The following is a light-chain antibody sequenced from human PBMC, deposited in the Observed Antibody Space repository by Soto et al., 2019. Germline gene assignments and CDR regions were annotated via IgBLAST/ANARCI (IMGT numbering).Light chain of an antibody. V-gene: IGKV3-15*01. CDR1: QSVSSN. Sequence: EIVMTQSPATLSVSPGERATLSCRASQSVSSNLAWYQQKPGQAPRLLIYDTSTRATGVPTRFSGSRSGAEFTLTINSLQSEDFAVYYCQQRSNWRGTFGQGTRLEIK. J-gene: IGKJ5*01. CDR3: QQRSNWRGT. CDR2: DTS.